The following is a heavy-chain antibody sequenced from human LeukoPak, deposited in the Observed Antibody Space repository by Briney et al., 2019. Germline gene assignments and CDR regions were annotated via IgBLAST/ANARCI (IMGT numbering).Heavy chain of an antibody. Sequence: PGGSLRLSCAVSGFTFSSYWMHWVRQAPGKGLEWVANIKQDGSEKYYVDSVKGRFTISRDNAKNSLYLQMNSLRAEDTAVYYCARGRVVRSYYFDYWGQGTLVAVSS. CDR1: GFTFSSYW. CDR2: IKQDGSEK. CDR3: ARGRVVRSYYFDY. J-gene: IGHJ4*02. V-gene: IGHV3-7*01. D-gene: IGHD3-22*01.